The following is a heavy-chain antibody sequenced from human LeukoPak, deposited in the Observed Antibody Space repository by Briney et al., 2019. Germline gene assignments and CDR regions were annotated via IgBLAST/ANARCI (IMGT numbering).Heavy chain of an antibody. CDR1: GGSISSYY. V-gene: IGHV4-59*01. CDR2: IYYSGST. J-gene: IGHJ3*02. CDR3: ARDRAMVRGVIAMIDAFDI. Sequence: SETLSLTCTVSGGSISSYYWSWIRQPPGKGLEWIGYIYYSGSTNYNPSLKSRVTISVDTSKNQFSLKLSSVTAADTAVYYSARDRAMVRGVIAMIDAFDIWGQGTMVTVSS. D-gene: IGHD3-10*01.